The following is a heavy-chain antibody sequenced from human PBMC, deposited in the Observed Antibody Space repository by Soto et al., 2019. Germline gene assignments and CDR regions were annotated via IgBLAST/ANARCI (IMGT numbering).Heavy chain of an antibody. V-gene: IGHV4-59*06. CDR3: ARGGYYYDSTGYPWFDP. D-gene: IGHD3-22*01. CDR2: IYRSGST. J-gene: IGHJ5*02. CDR1: GGSISSYY. Sequence: TSETLSLTCTVSGGSISSYYWSWIRQPPGKDLEWIGYIYRSGSTYYNPSLKSRLAISIDTSKNQFSLELTSVTAADTAVYYCARGGYYYDSTGYPWFDPWGQGTLVTVSS.